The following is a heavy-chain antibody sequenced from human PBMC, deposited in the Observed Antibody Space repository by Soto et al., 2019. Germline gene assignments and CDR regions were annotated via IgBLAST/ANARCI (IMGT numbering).Heavy chain of an antibody. V-gene: IGHV1-2*02. D-gene: IGHD1-26*01. J-gene: IGHJ4*02. CDR1: GYTFTGYY. Sequence: ASVTVSCKASGYTFTGYYMHWVRQAPGQGLEWMGWINPNSGGTNYAQKFQGRVTITADESTSTAYMELSSLRSEDTAVYYCAREVGALDYWGRGTRDIVSA. CDR2: INPNSGGT. CDR3: AREVGALDY.